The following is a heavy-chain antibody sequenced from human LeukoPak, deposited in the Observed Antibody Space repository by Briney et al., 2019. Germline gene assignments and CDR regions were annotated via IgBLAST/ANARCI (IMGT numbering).Heavy chain of an antibody. V-gene: IGHV4-34*01. CDR1: GGSFSGYY. Sequence: SETLSLTCAVYGGSFSGYYWSWIRQPPGKGLEWIGEINHSGSTNYNPSLKSRVTISVDTSKNQFSLKLSSVTAADTAVYYCARRHGDYRYYYYYYGMDVWGQGITATVSS. J-gene: IGHJ6*02. CDR3: ARRHGDYRYYYYYYGMDV. CDR2: INHSGST. D-gene: IGHD4-17*01.